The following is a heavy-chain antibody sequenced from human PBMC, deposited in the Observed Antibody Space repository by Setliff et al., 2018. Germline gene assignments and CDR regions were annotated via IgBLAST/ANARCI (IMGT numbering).Heavy chain of an antibody. CDR2: IYYSGST. D-gene: IGHD1-26*01. V-gene: IGHV4-39*07. CDR1: GGSISSSSYY. J-gene: IGHJ6*03. CDR3: ARGSGVVPYYYYYYMDV. Sequence: LSLTCTVSGGSISSSSYYWGWIRQPPGKGLEWIGGIYYSGSTYYNPSLKSRVTISVDTSKNQFSLKLSSVTAADTAVYYCARGSGVVPYYYYYYMDVWGKGTTVTVS.